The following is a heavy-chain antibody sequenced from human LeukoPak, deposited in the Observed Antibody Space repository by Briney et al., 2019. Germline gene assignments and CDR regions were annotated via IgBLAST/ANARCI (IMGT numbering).Heavy chain of an antibody. J-gene: IGHJ5*02. CDR3: ARLSCDYVWGSYRHNWFDP. CDR2: IDPSDSYT. D-gene: IGHD3-16*02. V-gene: IGHV5-10-1*01. Sequence: GESLRISCKGSGYSFTSYWISWVRQMPGKGLEWMGRIDPSDSYTNYSPSFQGHVTISADKSISTAYLQWSSLKASDTAMYYCARLSCDYVWGSYRHNWFDPWGQGTLVTVSS. CDR1: GYSFTSYW.